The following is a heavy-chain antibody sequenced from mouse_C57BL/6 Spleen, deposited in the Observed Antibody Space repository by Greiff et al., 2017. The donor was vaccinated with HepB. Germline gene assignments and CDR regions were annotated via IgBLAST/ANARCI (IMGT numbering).Heavy chain of an antibody. D-gene: IGHD2-3*01. CDR3: AREDGYYPFAY. CDR2: INPGSGGT. Sequence: QVQLQQSGAELVRPGTSVKVSCKASGYAFTNYLIEWVKQRPGQGLEWIGVINPGSGGTNYNEKFKGKATLTADKSSSTAYMQLSSLTSEDSAVYFCAREDGYYPFAYWGQGTLGTVSA. V-gene: IGHV1-54*01. CDR1: GYAFTNYL. J-gene: IGHJ3*01.